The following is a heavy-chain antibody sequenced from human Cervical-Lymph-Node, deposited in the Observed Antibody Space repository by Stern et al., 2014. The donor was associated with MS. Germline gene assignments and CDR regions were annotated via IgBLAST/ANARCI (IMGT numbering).Heavy chain of an antibody. J-gene: IGHJ2*01. CDR3: ARGAGVYWYFDL. CDR1: GYTFMTYA. Sequence: QLVQAGAEVKKPGTSVKVSCKASGYTFMTYAMHWVRQAPGQRLAWKGWINDGNGNTKYSQKFQGRVTITRDTSASTAYMELSSLRSEDTAVYYCARGAGVYWYFDLWGRGTLVTVSS. D-gene: IGHD3-10*01. V-gene: IGHV1-3*01. CDR2: INDGNGNT.